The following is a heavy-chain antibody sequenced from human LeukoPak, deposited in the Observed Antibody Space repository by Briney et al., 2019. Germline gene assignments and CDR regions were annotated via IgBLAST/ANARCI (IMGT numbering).Heavy chain of an antibody. CDR2: IYTSGST. D-gene: IGHD6-19*01. V-gene: IGHV4-61*02. J-gene: IGHJ4*02. CDR1: GGSISSGSYY. Sequence: SQTLSLTCTVSGGSISSGSYYWSWIRQPAGKGLEWIGRIYTSGSTNYNPSLKSRVTISVDTSKNQFSLKLSSVTAADTAVYYCARKVRYSSGWYRDDYWGQGTLVTVSS. CDR3: ARKVRYSSGWYRDDY.